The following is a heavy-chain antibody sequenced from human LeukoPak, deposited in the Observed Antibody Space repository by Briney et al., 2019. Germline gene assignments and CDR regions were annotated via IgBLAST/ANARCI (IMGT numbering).Heavy chain of an antibody. J-gene: IGHJ4*02. D-gene: IGHD6-6*01. CDR1: GFTFSSYG. V-gene: IGHV3-33*01. CDR3: ARDSSSYFSSSEFDY. CDR2: IWYDGSNK. Sequence: GGSLRLSCAASGFTFSSYGMHWVRQAPGKGLEWVAVIWYDGSNKYYADSVKGRFTISGDNSKNTLYLQMNSLRAEDTAVYYCARDSSSYFSSSEFDYWGQGTLVTVSS.